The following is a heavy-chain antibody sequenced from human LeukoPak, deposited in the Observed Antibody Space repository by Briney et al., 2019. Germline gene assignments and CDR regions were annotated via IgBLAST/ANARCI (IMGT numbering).Heavy chain of an antibody. D-gene: IGHD1-26*01. CDR2: ISSDATAL. Sequence: GGSLRLSCAASGFIFSDYYMNWIRQAPGKGLEWVSYISSDATALYYADSVKGRFTISRDNAKNSLFLQMNSLRAEDTAVYSCARDRRNTGSFFDSWGQGSLVTVSS. V-gene: IGHV3-11*04. CDR1: GFIFSDYY. J-gene: IGHJ4*02. CDR3: ARDRRNTGSFFDS.